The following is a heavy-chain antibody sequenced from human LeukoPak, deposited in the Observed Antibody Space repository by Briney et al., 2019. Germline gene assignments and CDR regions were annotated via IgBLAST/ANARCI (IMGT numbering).Heavy chain of an antibody. CDR3: VRNGIYPLIYYDY. CDR1: GYTFTYYT. Sequence: GASVKVSCKASGYTFTYYTMNWVRQAPGQGLEWIGWINTNTGNPTYAQGFTGRFVFSLGTSVSTAFLQISSLKAADTAVYYCVRNGIYPLIYYDYWGQGTLVTVSS. D-gene: IGHD5-12*01. CDR2: INTNTGNP. J-gene: IGHJ4*02. V-gene: IGHV7-4-1*02.